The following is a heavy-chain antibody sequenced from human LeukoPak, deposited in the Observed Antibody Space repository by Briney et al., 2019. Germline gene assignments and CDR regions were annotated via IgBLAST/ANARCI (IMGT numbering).Heavy chain of an antibody. J-gene: IGHJ4*02. Sequence: ASVKVSCKASGYTFTGYYMHWVRQAPGQGLEWMGRINPNNGATNYAQKLQGRVAITGDTSISTAYMELSSLRSDDTAVYYCTRESGSYHGNDYWGQGTLVTVSS. CDR3: TRESGSYHGNDY. CDR1: GYTFTGYY. D-gene: IGHD1-26*01. V-gene: IGHV1-2*06. CDR2: INPNNGAT.